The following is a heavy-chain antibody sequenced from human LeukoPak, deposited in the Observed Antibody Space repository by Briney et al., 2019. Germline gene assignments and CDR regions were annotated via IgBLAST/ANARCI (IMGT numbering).Heavy chain of an antibody. CDR3: ARWLNPLLPGIAVAGAYGMDV. Sequence: SETLSLTCTVSGGSISSYYWSWIRQPAGNGLEWIGRIYTSGSTNYNPSLKSRVTISVDTSKNQFSLKLSSVTAADTAVYYCARWLNPLLPGIAVAGAYGMDVWGQGTTVTVSS. CDR1: GGSISSYY. CDR2: IYTSGST. J-gene: IGHJ6*02. V-gene: IGHV4-4*07. D-gene: IGHD6-19*01.